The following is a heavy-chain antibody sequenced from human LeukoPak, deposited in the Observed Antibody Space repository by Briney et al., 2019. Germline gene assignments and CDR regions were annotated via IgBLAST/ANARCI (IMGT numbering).Heavy chain of an antibody. CDR3: ARDLGGTGTFDI. CDR1: GLTVSSNY. J-gene: IGHJ3*02. V-gene: IGHV3-53*01. D-gene: IGHD2-15*01. Sequence: AGGSLRLSCAASGLTVSSNYMSWVRQAPGKGLEWVSVLYSAGSTYYADSVKGRFTISRDNSKNTLYLQMNSLRAEDTAVYCCARDLGGTGTFDIWGQGTMVTVS. CDR2: LYSAGST.